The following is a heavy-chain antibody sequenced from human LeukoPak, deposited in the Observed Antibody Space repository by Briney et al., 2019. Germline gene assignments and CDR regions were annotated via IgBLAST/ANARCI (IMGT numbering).Heavy chain of an antibody. CDR2: IHTNGNT. Sequence: GGSLRLSCAASGLTVSSNYMTWVRQAPGKGLEWVSIIHTNGNTYYADSVKGRFTISRDNSKNTLYLQMNSLRTEDTAVYYCAGEGASGTLCDYWGQGTLVTVSS. V-gene: IGHV3-53*01. CDR1: GLTVSSNY. CDR3: AGEGASGTLCDY. D-gene: IGHD1-14*01. J-gene: IGHJ4*02.